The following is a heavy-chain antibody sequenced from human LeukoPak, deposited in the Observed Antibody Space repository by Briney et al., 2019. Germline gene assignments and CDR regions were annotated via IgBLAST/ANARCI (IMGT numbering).Heavy chain of an antibody. D-gene: IGHD7-27*01. V-gene: IGHV3-30*02. J-gene: IGHJ4*02. CDR1: GFTFSSYG. CDR3: AKDLHLGTPSGCDY. CDR2: IRYDGSNK. Sequence: PGGSLRLSXAASGFTFSSYGMHWVRQAPGKGLEWVAFIRYDGSNKYYADSVKGRFTISRDNSKNTLYLQMNSLRAEDTAVYYCAKDLHLGTPSGCDYWGQGTLVTVSS.